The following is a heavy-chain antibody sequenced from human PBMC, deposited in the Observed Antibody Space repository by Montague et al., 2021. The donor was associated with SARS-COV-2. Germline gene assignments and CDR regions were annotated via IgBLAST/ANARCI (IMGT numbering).Heavy chain of an antibody. Sequence: SETLSLTCAVYGGSFSGYYWGWIRQPPGKGLEWIGHIHHSGNTYYNPSLKSRATISGDRPKNQFSLRVTSVSAADTAVYSCASYRDYGDYYWGQGILVTVSS. D-gene: IGHD4-17*01. J-gene: IGHJ4*02. CDR3: ASYRDYGDYY. CDR2: IHHSGNT. V-gene: IGHV4-34*01. CDR1: GGSFSGYY.